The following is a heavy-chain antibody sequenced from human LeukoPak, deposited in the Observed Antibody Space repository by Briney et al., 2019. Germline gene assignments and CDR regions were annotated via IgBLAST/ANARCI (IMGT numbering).Heavy chain of an antibody. CDR1: GLTFSSYW. CDR2: IKQDGSEK. Sequence: GGSLRLSCAASGLTFSSYWMSWVRQAPGKGLEWVANIKQDGSEKYYVDSAKGRFTISRDNAKNSLYLQMNSLRAEDTAVYYCARDQRGYSYVDYWGQGTLVTVSS. CDR3: ARDQRGYSYVDY. D-gene: IGHD5-18*01. J-gene: IGHJ4*02. V-gene: IGHV3-7*01.